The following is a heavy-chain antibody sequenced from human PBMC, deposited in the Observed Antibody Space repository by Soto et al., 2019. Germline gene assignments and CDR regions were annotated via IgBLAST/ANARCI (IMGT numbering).Heavy chain of an antibody. CDR2: MSTSSGGT. Sequence: QVQLVQSGAEVKDPGASVKVSCRPSGYTFTANYIHWVRHAPGQGLEWMGWMSTSSGGTRFAEKFQGRVTLTRDTSISTAYMELTTLTLDDTAVYYCARGFGSSWFDYWGQGTLVAVSS. CDR1: GYTFTANY. CDR3: ARGFGSSWFDY. J-gene: IGHJ4*02. D-gene: IGHD3-10*01. V-gene: IGHV1-2*02.